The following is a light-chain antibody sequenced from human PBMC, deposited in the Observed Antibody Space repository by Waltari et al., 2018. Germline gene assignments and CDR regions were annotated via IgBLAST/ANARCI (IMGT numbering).Light chain of an antibody. CDR1: QNISTW. Sequence: DIQMTQSPSTVSASVADRVTITCRASQNISTWLAWYQQKPGKAPNLLIHKAPRLESGVPSRFSGSGSGTEFTLTISSLQPDDFATYFCQQYSSYPALTFGGGTKVEIK. CDR2: KAP. V-gene: IGKV1-5*03. CDR3: QQYSSYPALT. J-gene: IGKJ4*01.